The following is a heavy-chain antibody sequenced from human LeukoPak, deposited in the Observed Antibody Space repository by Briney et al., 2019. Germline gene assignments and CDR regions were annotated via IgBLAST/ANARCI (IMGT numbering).Heavy chain of an antibody. D-gene: IGHD3-3*01. V-gene: IGHV4-59*08. J-gene: IGHJ4*02. CDR3: ARSPGGLEWLPETY. Sequence: SETLSLTCTVSGGSISSYYWRWIRQPPAKELDGIGYIYYSGSTNYNPSLKSRVTISVDTSKNQFSLKLSSVTAADTAVYYCARSPGGLEWLPETYWGQGTLVTVSS. CDR1: GGSISSYY. CDR2: IYYSGST.